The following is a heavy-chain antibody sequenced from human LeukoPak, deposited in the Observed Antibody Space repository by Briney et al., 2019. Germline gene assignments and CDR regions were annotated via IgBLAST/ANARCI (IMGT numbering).Heavy chain of an antibody. D-gene: IGHD5-24*01. Sequence: ASVKLSCKASGGTFSSYAISWVRQAPGQGLEWMGGMIPIFGTANYAHKFQGRLTITADESTSTSYTQLISLRSEATAVYYCARDEKEMDTSPYYINGWGKGALVS. CDR3: ARDEKEMDTSPYYING. J-gene: IGHJ4*02. CDR2: MIPIFGTA. CDR1: GGTFSSYA. V-gene: IGHV1-69*01.